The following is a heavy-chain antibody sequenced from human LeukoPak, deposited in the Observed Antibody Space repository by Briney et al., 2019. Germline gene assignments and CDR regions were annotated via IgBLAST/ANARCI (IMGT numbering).Heavy chain of an antibody. D-gene: IGHD5-18*01. CDR2: IYYSGGT. V-gene: IGHV4-59*08. Sequence: PSETLSLTCTVSRGSLSIYYWSWIRQPPGRGLEWIGYIYYSGGTNYNPSLESRVTISVDTSTNQFSLKLGSVTAADTAVYYCARRRYSYGDNDAFDIWGQGTMVTVSS. CDR3: ARRRYSYGDNDAFDI. CDR1: RGSLSIYY. J-gene: IGHJ3*02.